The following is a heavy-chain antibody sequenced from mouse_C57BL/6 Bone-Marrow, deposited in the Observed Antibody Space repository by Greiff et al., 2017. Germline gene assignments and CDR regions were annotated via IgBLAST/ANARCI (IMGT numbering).Heavy chain of an antibody. CDR3: ARSYDYDDYTMDY. D-gene: IGHD2-4*01. V-gene: IGHV1-64*01. Sequence: VQLQQPGAELVKPGASVKLSCKASGYTFTNYWMPWVKQRPGQGLEWIGMMHPNGGSPDYNEKFKSEATLSVDTSSRTAYMELSSLTSEDSAVYYCARSYDYDDYTMDYWGQGTSVTVSS. CDR2: MHPNGGSP. J-gene: IGHJ4*01. CDR1: GYTFTNYW.